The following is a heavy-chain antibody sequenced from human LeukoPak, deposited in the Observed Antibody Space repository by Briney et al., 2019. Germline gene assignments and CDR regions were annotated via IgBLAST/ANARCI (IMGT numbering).Heavy chain of an antibody. CDR1: GASIRSNYY. CDR2: IYYSGST. CDR3: ARVPVYDRSAYYSFGVDY. J-gene: IGHJ4*02. Sequence: PSETLSLTCTVSGASIRSNYYWGWIRQPPGKGLEWIGSIYYSGSTYYNSSLKSRVTISVDTSEDQFSLKLSSVTAADTAVYYCARVPVYDRSAYYSFGVDYWGQGTLVTVSS. V-gene: IGHV4-39*07. D-gene: IGHD3-22*01.